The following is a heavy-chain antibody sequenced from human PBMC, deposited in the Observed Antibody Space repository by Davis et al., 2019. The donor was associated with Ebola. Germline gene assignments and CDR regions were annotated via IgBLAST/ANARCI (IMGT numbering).Heavy chain of an antibody. CDR3: ARGRRLLADAFHI. CDR1: GFTFSSYA. V-gene: IGHV3-23*01. Sequence: GESLKIPCAASGFTFSSYAMSWVRQAPGKGLEWVSAISGSGGSTYYADSVKGRFTISRDNAKNSLNLHMNSLRADDTAVYYCARGRRLLADAFHIWGQGTMVTVSS. D-gene: IGHD2-8*02. J-gene: IGHJ3*02. CDR2: ISGSGGST.